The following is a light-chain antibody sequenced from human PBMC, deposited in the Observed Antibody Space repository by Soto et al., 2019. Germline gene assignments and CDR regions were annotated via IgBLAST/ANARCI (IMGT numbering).Light chain of an antibody. Sequence: QSVLTQPASVSGSPGQAITIACSGSSSDVGAHNFVSWYQHHPGKAPKLMIYGVSNRPSGVSNRFSGSKSGNTASLTISGLQAEDEADYYCNSYTSSNTYVFGSWTKVTVL. J-gene: IGLJ1*01. CDR2: GVS. CDR3: NSYTSSNTYV. CDR1: SSDVGAHNF. V-gene: IGLV2-14*01.